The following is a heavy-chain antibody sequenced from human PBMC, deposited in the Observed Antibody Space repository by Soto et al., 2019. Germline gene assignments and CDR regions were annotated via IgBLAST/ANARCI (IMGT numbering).Heavy chain of an antibody. CDR2: IYWNDDK. CDR1: GFLLSTSGVG. D-gene: IGHD2-21*01. Sequence: QITLKESGPTLVKPTQTLTLTCTFSGFLLSTSGVGVGWIRQPPGKALECLAVIYWNDDKRYSPSLKSRLTITKDTSKNQVVLTMTNMDPVDTATYYCAHRLVNYGMDVWGQGTTVTVSS. J-gene: IGHJ6*02. V-gene: IGHV2-5*01. CDR3: AHRLVNYGMDV.